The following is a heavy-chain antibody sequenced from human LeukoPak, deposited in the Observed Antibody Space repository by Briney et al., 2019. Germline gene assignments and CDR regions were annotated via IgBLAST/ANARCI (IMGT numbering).Heavy chain of an antibody. Sequence: VASVKVSCKASGYTFTSYGISWVRQAPGQGLEWMGWISVYLGKTEYAQKFLDRVTMTTDTSTSTAYMEMRSLRSDDTAVYYCARDWLPYYRSGAALDPWGQGTLVTVSS. CDR1: GYTFTSYG. CDR3: ARDWLPYYRSGAALDP. J-gene: IGHJ5*02. CDR2: ISVYLGKT. D-gene: IGHD3-10*01. V-gene: IGHV1-18*01.